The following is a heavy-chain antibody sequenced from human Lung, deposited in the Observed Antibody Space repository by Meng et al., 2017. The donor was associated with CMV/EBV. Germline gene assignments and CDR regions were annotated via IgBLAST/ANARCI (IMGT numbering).Heavy chain of an antibody. CDR2: IYPGDSDT. D-gene: IGHD3-10*01. CDR1: GYSFSSYW. Sequence: KVSCKGSGYSFSSYWIGWVRQMPGKGLEWMGIIYPGDSDTTYSPSFQGQVTISADKSICTAYLQWSSLKASDTAMYYCARTMGPAPFDYWGQGTLVTVSS. J-gene: IGHJ4*02. CDR3: ARTMGPAPFDY. V-gene: IGHV5-51*01.